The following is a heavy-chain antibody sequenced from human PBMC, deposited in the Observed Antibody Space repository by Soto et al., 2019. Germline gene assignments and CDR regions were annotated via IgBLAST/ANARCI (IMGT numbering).Heavy chain of an antibody. CDR1: GGSISSGDYY. CDR2: IYYSGST. Sequence: SETLSLTCTVSGGSISSGDYYWSWIRQPPGKGLEWIGYIYYSGSTYYNPSLKSRVTISVDTSKNQFSLKLSSVTAADTAVYYCARDPAYFSSGWYGFYFDYWGQGTLVTVSS. J-gene: IGHJ4*02. V-gene: IGHV4-30-4*01. CDR3: ARDPAYFSSGWYGFYFDY. D-gene: IGHD6-19*01.